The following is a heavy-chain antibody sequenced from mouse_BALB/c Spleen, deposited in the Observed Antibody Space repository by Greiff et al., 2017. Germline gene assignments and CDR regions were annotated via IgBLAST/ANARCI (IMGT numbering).Heavy chain of an antibody. V-gene: IGHV14-4*02. CDR2: IDPENGDT. CDR1: GFNIKDYY. J-gene: IGHJ2*01. Sequence: EVQLQQSGAELVRLGASVKLSCTASGFNIKDYYMHWVKQRPEQGLEWIGWIDPENGDTEYAPKFQGKATMTADTSSNTAYLQLSSLTSEDTAVYYCNPNWSGCWGQGTTLTVSS. D-gene: IGHD4-1*02. CDR3: NPNWSGC.